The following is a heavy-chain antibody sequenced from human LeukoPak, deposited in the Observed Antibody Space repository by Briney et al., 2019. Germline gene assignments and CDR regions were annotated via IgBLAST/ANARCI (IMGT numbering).Heavy chain of an antibody. CDR3: AREGDLFLDY. J-gene: IGHJ4*02. D-gene: IGHD3-10*01. V-gene: IGHV3-7*05. CDR1: GFTFGSYW. Sequence: GGSLRLSCAASGFTFGSYWMTWVRQAPGKGLQWVANIKQGGREKYYVDSVKGRFTISRDNAKNSLYLQMNSLRAEDTAVYYCAREGDLFLDYWGQGALVTVSS. CDR2: IKQGGREK.